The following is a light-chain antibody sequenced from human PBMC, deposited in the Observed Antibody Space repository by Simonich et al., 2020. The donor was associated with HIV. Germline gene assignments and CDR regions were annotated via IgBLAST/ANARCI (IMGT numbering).Light chain of an antibody. CDR2: GAS. CDR1: QSVSSN. Sequence: EIVMTQSPATLSVSPGERATLPCRASQSVSSNLAWYQQKPGQSPRLHIYGASTRAAGIPARFSGSGSGTEFSLTISSLKSEDFVVYHCQQYNNWPNTFGQGTKLEIK. J-gene: IGKJ2*01. V-gene: IGKV3-15*01. CDR3: QQYNNWPNT.